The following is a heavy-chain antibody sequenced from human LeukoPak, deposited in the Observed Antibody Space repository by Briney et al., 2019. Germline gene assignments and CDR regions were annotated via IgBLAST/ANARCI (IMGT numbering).Heavy chain of an antibody. Sequence: PGGSLRLSCAASGFTFSSYAMSWVRQAPGKGLEWVSAISGSGGSTYYADSVKGRFTISRDNSKNTLYLQMNSLRAEDTAVYYCAKDGRVGATRGTRIDYWGQGTLVTVSS. J-gene: IGHJ4*02. CDR3: AKDGRVGATRGTRIDY. CDR2: ISGSGGST. D-gene: IGHD1-26*01. V-gene: IGHV3-23*01. CDR1: GFTFSSYA.